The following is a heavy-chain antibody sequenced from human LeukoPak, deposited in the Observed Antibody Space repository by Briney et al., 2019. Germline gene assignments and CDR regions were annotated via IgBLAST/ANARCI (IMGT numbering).Heavy chain of an antibody. D-gene: IGHD2-15*01. Sequence: GGSLRLSCAASGFTFSSYAMHWARQAPGKGLEWVAVISYDGSNKYYADSVKGRFTISRDNSKNTLYLQMNSLRAEDTAVYYCALGSNYYYMDVWGKGTTVTVSS. CDR2: ISYDGSNK. J-gene: IGHJ6*03. CDR3: ALGSNYYYMDV. CDR1: GFTFSSYA. V-gene: IGHV3-30*04.